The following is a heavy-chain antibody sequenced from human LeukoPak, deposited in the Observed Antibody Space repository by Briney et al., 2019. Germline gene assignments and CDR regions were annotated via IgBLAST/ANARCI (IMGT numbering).Heavy chain of an antibody. CDR1: GFTFSSYW. CDR3: ARGLVVPAALHLHFDY. Sequence: QPGGSLRLSCAASGFTFSSYWMSWVRQAPGKGLEWVANIKQDGSEKYYVDSVKGRFTISRDNAKNSLYLQMNSLRAEDTAVYYCARGLVVPAALHLHFDYWGQGTLVTVSS. J-gene: IGHJ4*02. V-gene: IGHV3-7*01. D-gene: IGHD2-2*01. CDR2: IKQDGSEK.